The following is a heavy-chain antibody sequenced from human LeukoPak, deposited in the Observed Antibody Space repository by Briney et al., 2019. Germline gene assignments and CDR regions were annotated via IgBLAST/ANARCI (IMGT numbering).Heavy chain of an antibody. CDR1: GFIFGDYA. Sequence: GGSLRLSCTGSGFIFGDYAMNWVRQAPGKGLEWVSYISSSGSTIYYADSVKGRFTISRDNAKNSLYLQMNSLRAEDTAVYYCARDALLVVAATYYFDYWGQGTLVTVSS. CDR3: ARDALLVVAATYYFDY. V-gene: IGHV3-48*03. J-gene: IGHJ4*02. CDR2: ISSSGSTI. D-gene: IGHD2-15*01.